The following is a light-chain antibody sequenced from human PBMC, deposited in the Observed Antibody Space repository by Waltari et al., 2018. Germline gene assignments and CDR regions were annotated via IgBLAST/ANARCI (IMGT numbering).Light chain of an antibody. CDR2: KAS. CDR3: QQYSTYPLT. J-gene: IGKJ4*01. V-gene: IGKV1-5*03. CDR1: QSVSRR. Sequence: QMTQSPSTLPASVGDRVTITCRASQSVSRRLAWYQQTPGKAPNLLIYKASTLGGGVPSRFSGSGSGTEFTLTSSSLQPDDFVTYYCQQYSTYPLTFGGGTKVEI.